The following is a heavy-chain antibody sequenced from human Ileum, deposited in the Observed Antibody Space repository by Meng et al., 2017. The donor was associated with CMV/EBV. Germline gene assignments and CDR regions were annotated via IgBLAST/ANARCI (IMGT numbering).Heavy chain of an antibody. J-gene: IGHJ6*02. D-gene: IGHD6-13*01. CDR1: GYTFTSYG. Sequence: ASVKVSCKASGYTFTSYGISWVRQAPRQGFEWMGWYSTDNGNTNYAQKFQGRVTMTADTSTSTAYMELRSLRSDDTAVYYCARGIIAAEGFDYYYGMDVWGQGTTVTVSS. CDR2: YSTDNGNT. CDR3: ARGIIAAEGFDYYYGMDV. V-gene: IGHV1-18*01.